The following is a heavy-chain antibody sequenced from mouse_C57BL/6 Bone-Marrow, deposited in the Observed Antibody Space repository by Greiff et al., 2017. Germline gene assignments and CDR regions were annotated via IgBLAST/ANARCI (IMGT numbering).Heavy chain of an antibody. CDR2: IDPETGGT. CDR1: GYTFTDYE. Sequence: VQLQQSGAELVRPGASVTLSCKASGYTFTDYEMHWVKQTPVHGLEWIGAIDPETGGTAYNQTFKGKAILTADKSSSTAYMELRSLTSEDSAVYYCTRPPCITTVVAPYWYFDVWGTGTTVTVSS. V-gene: IGHV1-15*01. J-gene: IGHJ1*03. CDR3: TRPPCITTVVAPYWYFDV. D-gene: IGHD1-1*01.